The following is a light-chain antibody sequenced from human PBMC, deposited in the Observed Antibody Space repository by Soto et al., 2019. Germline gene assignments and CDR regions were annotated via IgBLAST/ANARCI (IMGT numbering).Light chain of an antibody. V-gene: IGKV4-1*01. CDR2: WAS. CDR1: QSVLFTSNNRNY. Sequence: DIVMTQSPDSLAVSLGERATINCKSSQSVLFTSNNRNYMSWYQQKPGQSPALIIYWASTRESGVPDRYSGNGSGPTFTRTINNVQAEDVAVYSCQQFYNVTQTFGQGIKLEIK. J-gene: IGKJ2*01. CDR3: QQFYNVTQT.